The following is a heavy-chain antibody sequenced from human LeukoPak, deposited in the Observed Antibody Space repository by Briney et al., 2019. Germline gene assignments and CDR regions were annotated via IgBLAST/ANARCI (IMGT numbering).Heavy chain of an antibody. D-gene: IGHD6-19*01. CDR2: IWFDGSNK. CDR1: GFTFSSYG. J-gene: IGHJ6*02. Sequence: GRSLRLSCTASGFTFSSYGMHWVRQAPGKGLEWVAVIWFDGSNKYYADSVRGRLTISRDNSKSTLYLQMNSLRAEDTAVYYCAKAVAATGHYYFGMDVWGQGTTVTVSS. V-gene: IGHV3-33*06. CDR3: AKAVAATGHYYFGMDV.